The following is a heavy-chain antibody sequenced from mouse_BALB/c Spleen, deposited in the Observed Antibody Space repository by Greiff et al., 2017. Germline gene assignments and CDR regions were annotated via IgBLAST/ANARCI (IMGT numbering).Heavy chain of an antibody. CDR2: IAPENCNT. CDR1: GFNITDYY. J-gene: IGHJ4*01. Sequence: VQLQQSGAELVRPGALVKLSRKASGFNITDYYMHWVKQSPEQGLEWIGWIAPENCNTIYDPKFQGKASITADTSSNTAYLQLSSLTSEDTAVYYCAREMAYYGNYGGAMDYWGQGTSVTVSS. D-gene: IGHD2-10*01. V-gene: IGHV14-1*02. CDR3: AREMAYYGNYGGAMDY.